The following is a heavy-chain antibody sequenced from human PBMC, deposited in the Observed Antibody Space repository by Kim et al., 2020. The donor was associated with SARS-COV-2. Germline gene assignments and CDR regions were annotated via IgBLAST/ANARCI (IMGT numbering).Heavy chain of an antibody. CDR2: ISAYNGNT. J-gene: IGHJ4*02. V-gene: IGHV1-18*04. CDR1: GYTFTSYG. CDR3: ARVSHVAGVARPYFDY. D-gene: IGHD6-13*01. Sequence: ASVKVSCKASGYTFTSYGISWVRQAPGQGLEWMGWISAYNGNTNYAQKLQGRVTMTTDTSTSTAYMELRSLRSDDTAVYYCARVSHVAGVARPYFDYWGQGTLVTVSS.